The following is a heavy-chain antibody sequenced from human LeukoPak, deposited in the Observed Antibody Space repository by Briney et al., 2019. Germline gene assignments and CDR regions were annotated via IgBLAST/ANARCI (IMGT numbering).Heavy chain of an antibody. J-gene: IGHJ1*01. CDR1: GFTLSSHV. V-gene: IGHV3-30*02. D-gene: IGHD6-25*01. CDR2: LHSDGNNK. Sequence: GGSLRLSCVTSGFTLSSHVMHWVRQTPGKGLEWVAFLHSDGNNKYYADAVKGRFTISRDNSKNTVHLQMNSLRPEDTAVYYCARSLSAREYFDHWGQGTLVTVSS. CDR3: ARSLSAREYFDH.